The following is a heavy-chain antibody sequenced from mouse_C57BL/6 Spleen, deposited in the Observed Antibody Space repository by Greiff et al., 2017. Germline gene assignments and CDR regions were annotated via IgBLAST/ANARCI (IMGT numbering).Heavy chain of an antibody. D-gene: IGHD2-4*01. V-gene: IGHV2-2*01. CDR1: GFSFTSYG. J-gene: IGHJ4*01. CDR2: IWSGGST. Sequence: VQLQQSGPGLVQPSQSLSITCTVSGFSFTSYGVHWVRQSPGKGLEWLGVIWSGGSTDYNEAFISSLSISKDNSKSQVFFKMNSLQADDTAIYYCARGGLRRGGYAMDYWGQGTSVTVSS. CDR3: ARGGLRRGGYAMDY.